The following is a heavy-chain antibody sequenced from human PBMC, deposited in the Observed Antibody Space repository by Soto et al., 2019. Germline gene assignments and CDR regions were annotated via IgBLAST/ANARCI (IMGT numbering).Heavy chain of an antibody. CDR1: GFTFSSYA. CDR3: ARDHGVVAVAGTTYYYYGMDV. D-gene: IGHD6-19*01. J-gene: IGHJ6*02. V-gene: IGHV3-30-3*01. Sequence: QVQLVESGGGVVQPGRSLRLSCAASGFTFSSYAMHWVRQAPGKGLEWVAVISYDGSNKYYADSVKGRFTISRDNSKNTLYLQMNSLRAADTAVYYCARDHGVVAVAGTTYYYYGMDVWGQGTTVTVSS. CDR2: ISYDGSNK.